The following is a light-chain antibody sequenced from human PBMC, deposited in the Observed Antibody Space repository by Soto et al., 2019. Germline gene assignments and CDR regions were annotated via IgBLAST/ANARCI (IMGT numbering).Light chain of an antibody. CDR3: QQYGTSPLT. J-gene: IGKJ4*01. CDR2: GVS. Sequence: EIVLTQSPGTLSLSPGERATLSCRARQSVTSNYLAWYQQKPGQAPRLLIYGVSSRATGIPDRFSGSGSGTDFTLTISRVEPEDFAVYFCQQYGTSPLTFGGGTKVDI. V-gene: IGKV3-20*01. CDR1: QSVTSNY.